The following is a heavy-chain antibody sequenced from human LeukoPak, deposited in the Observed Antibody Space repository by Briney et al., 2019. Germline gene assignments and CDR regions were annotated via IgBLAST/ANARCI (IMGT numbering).Heavy chain of an antibody. J-gene: IGHJ5*02. CDR2: VYYSGST. V-gene: IGHV4-34*01. Sequence: PSETLSLTCAVYGGSFSGYYWSWIRQPPGKGLEWIGSVYYSGSTYHSPPLKSRVTISVDTSKNHFSLKLSSVTAADTAVYYCARHSGGRGVIGEFDTWGQGTLVTVSS. CDR1: GGSFSGYY. D-gene: IGHD3-10*01. CDR3: ARHSGGRGVIGEFDT.